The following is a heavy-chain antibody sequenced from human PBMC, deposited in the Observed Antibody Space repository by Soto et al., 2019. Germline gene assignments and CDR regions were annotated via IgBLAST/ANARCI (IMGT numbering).Heavy chain of an antibody. CDR2: MNPNSGNT. V-gene: IGHV1-8*01. CDR1: GDPFSNYA. Sequence: QVQLVQSGAEVKKPGASVKVSCKASGDPFSNYAMKWVRQATGHGLEWMGWMNPNSGNTGYERKFQGRGTMTRNTSISTVYMELSSLRSEDTAVYYCARGRNGMDVWGQGTTVTVSS. CDR3: ARGRNGMDV. J-gene: IGHJ6*02.